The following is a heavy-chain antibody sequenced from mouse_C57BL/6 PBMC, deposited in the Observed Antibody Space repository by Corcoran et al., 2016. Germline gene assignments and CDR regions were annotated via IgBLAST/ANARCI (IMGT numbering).Heavy chain of an antibody. D-gene: IGHD2-3*01. CDR1: GFSLSTSGMS. CDR3: ARRGDDGYYGEYYDY. V-gene: IGHV8-12*01. CDR2: IYWDDDK. J-gene: IGHJ2*01. Sequence: HVSLKESGSGVSQSSQTLCLTCSCSGFSLSTSGMSVSWIHQPSGNGLEWLAHIYWDDDKRYNPSLKSRLTISKDTSRNQVFLKITSVDTADTATYYCARRGDDGYYGEYYDYWGQGTTLTVSS.